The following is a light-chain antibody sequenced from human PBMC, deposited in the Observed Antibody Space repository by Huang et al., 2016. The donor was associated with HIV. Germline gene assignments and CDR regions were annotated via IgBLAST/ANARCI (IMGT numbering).Light chain of an antibody. CDR2: VAS. Sequence: EIVMMQSPATLSVSPGERATLSCRASQSVSSNLAWYQQKPGQAPRPLIFVASTRATGIPARFSGIGSGTEFTLTISSLQSEDFAVYYCQQYNNWPYTFGQGTKLEIK. V-gene: IGKV3-15*01. CDR3: QQYNNWPYT. CDR1: QSVSSN. J-gene: IGKJ2*01.